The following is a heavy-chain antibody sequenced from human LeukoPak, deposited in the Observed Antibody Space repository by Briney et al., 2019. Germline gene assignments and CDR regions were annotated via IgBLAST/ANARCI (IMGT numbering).Heavy chain of an antibody. Sequence: PGGSLRLSCAASGFTFNTYAMSWVRQAPGKGLEWVSAMSGSGGRTYYADSVKGRFTISRDNSKNTLYLQMNSLRAEDTAVYYCAKSGYHRFDYWGQGTLVTVSS. CDR1: GFTFNTYA. D-gene: IGHD5-12*01. V-gene: IGHV3-23*01. CDR2: MSGSGGRT. J-gene: IGHJ4*02. CDR3: AKSGYHRFDY.